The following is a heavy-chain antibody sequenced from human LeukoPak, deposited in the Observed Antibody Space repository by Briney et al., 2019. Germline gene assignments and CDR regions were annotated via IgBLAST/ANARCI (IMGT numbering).Heavy chain of an antibody. CDR1: GCSISSGGYY. CDR2: IYYSGST. J-gene: IGHJ4*02. Sequence: SQTLSLTCTVSGCSISSGGYYWSWIRQHPGKDLEWVGYIYYSGSTYYNPSLKSRVTISVDTSKNQFSLKLSSVTAADTAVYYCARDPYAGDGDYWGQGTLVTVSS. V-gene: IGHV4-31*03. CDR3: ARDPYAGDGDY. D-gene: IGHD4-17*01.